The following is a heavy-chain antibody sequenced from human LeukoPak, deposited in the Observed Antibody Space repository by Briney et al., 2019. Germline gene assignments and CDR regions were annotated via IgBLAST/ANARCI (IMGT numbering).Heavy chain of an antibody. Sequence: GGSLRLSCAASGFTFSSYSMNWVRQAPGKGLEWVSYISSSSSTIYYAGSVKGRFTISRDNAKNSLYLQMNSLRAEDTAVYYCARYCSGGSCYSDAFDIWGQGTMVTVSS. CDR3: ARYCSGGSCYSDAFDI. CDR2: ISSSSSTI. J-gene: IGHJ3*02. CDR1: GFTFSSYS. V-gene: IGHV3-48*04. D-gene: IGHD2-15*01.